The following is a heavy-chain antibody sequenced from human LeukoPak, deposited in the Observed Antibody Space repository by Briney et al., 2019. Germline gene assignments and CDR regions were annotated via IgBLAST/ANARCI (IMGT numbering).Heavy chain of an antibody. J-gene: IGHJ3*02. Sequence: GASVKVSRKASGGTFSSYAISWVRQAPGQGLEWMGGIIPIFGTANYAQKFQGRVTITADESTSTAYMELSSLRSEDTAVYYCARDGSPDAFDIWGQGTMVTVSS. V-gene: IGHV1-69*01. CDR1: GGTFSSYA. CDR2: IIPIFGTA. CDR3: ARDGSPDAFDI.